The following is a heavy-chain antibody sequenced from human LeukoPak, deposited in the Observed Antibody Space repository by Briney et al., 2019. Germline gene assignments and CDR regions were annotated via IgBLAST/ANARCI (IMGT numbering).Heavy chain of an antibody. D-gene: IGHD6-13*01. Sequence: SETLSLTCTVSGGSISSGGYSWSWIRQPPGKGLEWIGYIYHSGSTYYNPSLKSRVTMSVDTSKNQFSLKLSSVTAADTAVYYCAREGQQLVRRALDYWGQGTLVTVSS. CDR2: IYHSGST. V-gene: IGHV4-30-2*01. CDR1: GGSISSGGYS. J-gene: IGHJ4*02. CDR3: AREGQQLVRRALDY.